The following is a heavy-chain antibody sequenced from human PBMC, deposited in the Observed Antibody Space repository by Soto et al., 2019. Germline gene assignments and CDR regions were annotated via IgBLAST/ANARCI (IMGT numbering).Heavy chain of an antibody. CDR3: EYYIWGSYSYYMDF. D-gene: IGHD3-16*01. Sequence: EVQLLESGGGLVQPGGSLRLSCAASGFTFSSYAMSWVRQAPGKGLEWVSAISGSGGSTYYADSVKGRFTITRDNSKNTLYLQMNSLRAEDTAVYYCEYYIWGSYSYYMDFWGKGTTVTVSS. CDR2: ISGSGGST. V-gene: IGHV3-23*01. CDR1: GFTFSSYA. J-gene: IGHJ6*03.